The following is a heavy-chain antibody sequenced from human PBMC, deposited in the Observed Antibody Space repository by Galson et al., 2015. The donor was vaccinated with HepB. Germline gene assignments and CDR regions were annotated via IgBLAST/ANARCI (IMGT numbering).Heavy chain of an antibody. CDR1: GGSISSYY. D-gene: IGHD4-11*01. Sequence: SETLSLTCTVSGGSISSYYWSWIRQPPGKGLEWIGYIYYSGSTNYNPSLKSQVTISVDTSKNQFSLKLSSVTAADTAVYYCARDKVRNTVTKEKYYYYYMDVWGKGTTVTVSS. J-gene: IGHJ6*03. CDR3: ARDKVRNTVTKEKYYYYYMDV. CDR2: IYYSGST. V-gene: IGHV4-59*01.